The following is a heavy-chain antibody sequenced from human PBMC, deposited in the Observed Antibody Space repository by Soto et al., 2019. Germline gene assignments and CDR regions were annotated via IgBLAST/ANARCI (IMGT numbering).Heavy chain of an antibody. CDR3: AKDGRWLQLLFDY. D-gene: IGHD1-1*01. CDR2: ISYDGSNK. V-gene: IGHV3-30*18. Sequence: GGSLRLSCAASGFTFSSYGMHWVRQAPGKGLEWVAVISYDGSNKYYADSVKGRFTISRDNSKNTLYLQMNGLRAEDTAVYYCAKDGRWLQLLFDYWGQGTLVTVSS. CDR1: GFTFSSYG. J-gene: IGHJ4*02.